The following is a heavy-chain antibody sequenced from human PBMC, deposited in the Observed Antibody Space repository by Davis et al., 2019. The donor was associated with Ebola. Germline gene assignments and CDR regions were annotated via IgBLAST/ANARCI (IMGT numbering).Heavy chain of an antibody. CDR1: GGSISSGGYY. Sequence: PSETLSLTCTVSGGSISSGGYYWSWIRQHPGKGLEWIGYIYYSGSTYYNTSLKSRVTISVDTSKNQFSLKLSSVTAADTAVYYCARVGDYCSSATWGGCFDYWGQGTLVSVSS. CDR3: ARVGDYCSSATWGGCFDY. D-gene: IGHD2-2*01. CDR2: IYYSGST. J-gene: IGHJ4*02. V-gene: IGHV4-31*03.